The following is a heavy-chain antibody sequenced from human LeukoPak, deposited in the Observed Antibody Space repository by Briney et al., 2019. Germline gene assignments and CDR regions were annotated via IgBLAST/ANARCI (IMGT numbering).Heavy chain of an antibody. CDR3: AREQSFPGALTGYYAVDFDY. J-gene: IGHJ4*02. Sequence: PSETLSLTCTVSGGSISSGDYYWSWIRQPPGKGLEWIGSIYYSGSTYYNPSLKSRVSISVDTSKNQFSLKLSSVTAADTAVYYCAREQSFPGALTGYYAVDFDYWGQGTLVTVSS. CDR2: IYYSGST. CDR1: GGSISSGDYY. D-gene: IGHD3-9*01. V-gene: IGHV4-39*07.